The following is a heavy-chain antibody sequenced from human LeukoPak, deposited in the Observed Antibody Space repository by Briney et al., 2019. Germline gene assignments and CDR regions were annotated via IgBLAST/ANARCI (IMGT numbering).Heavy chain of an antibody. CDR1: GFTFSSYS. CDR3: AESALPYAFDI. Sequence: GGSLRLSCAASGFTFSSYSMNWVRQAPGKGLEWVSSISSSSSYIYYADSVKGRFTISRDNAKNSLYLQMNSLTAADTAVYYCAESALPYAFDIWGQGTMVTVSS. V-gene: IGHV3-21*01. CDR2: ISSSSSYI. D-gene: IGHD2-2*01. J-gene: IGHJ3*02.